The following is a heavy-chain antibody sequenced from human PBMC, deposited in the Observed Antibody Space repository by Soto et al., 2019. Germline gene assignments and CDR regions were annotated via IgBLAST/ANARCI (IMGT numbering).Heavy chain of an antibody. D-gene: IGHD6-6*01. CDR1: GGSISNYY. Sequence: SETLSLTCTVSGGSISNYYWSWVRQPPGKGLEWIGYISYSGITNYNPSLKSRVTISVDTSKNQFSPKLRSVTAADTAVYYCARDTSSSYGMDVWGQGTTVTVSS. CDR3: ARDTSSSYGMDV. J-gene: IGHJ6*02. CDR2: ISYSGIT. V-gene: IGHV4-59*01.